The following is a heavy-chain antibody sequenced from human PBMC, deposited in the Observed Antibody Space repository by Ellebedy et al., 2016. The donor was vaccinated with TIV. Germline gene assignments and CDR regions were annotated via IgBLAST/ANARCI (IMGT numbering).Heavy chain of an antibody. CDR3: ARHPNEALLDF. CDR1: GGSISPYY. Sequence: MPSETLSLTCTVSGGSISPYYWSWIRQPPGKGLEWIGYIYYSGSTNYNPSLKSRVTISVDTSKNQFSLKMTSVTATDTAIYYCARHPNEALLDFWGQGTLVTVSS. V-gene: IGHV4-59*08. D-gene: IGHD2-15*01. CDR2: IYYSGST. J-gene: IGHJ4*02.